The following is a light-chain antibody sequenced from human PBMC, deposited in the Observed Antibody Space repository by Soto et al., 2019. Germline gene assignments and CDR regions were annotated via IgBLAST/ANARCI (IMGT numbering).Light chain of an antibody. CDR1: SSDVGSYNL. CDR3: CSYAGSSTSHVV. CDR2: EGS. J-gene: IGLJ2*01. V-gene: IGLV2-23*01. Sequence: QSALTQPASVSGSPGQSITIPCTGTSSDVGSYNLVSWYQQHPGKAPKLMIYEGSKRPSGVSNRFSGSKSGNTASLTISGLQAEDEADYYCCSYAGSSTSHVVFGGGTKVTVL.